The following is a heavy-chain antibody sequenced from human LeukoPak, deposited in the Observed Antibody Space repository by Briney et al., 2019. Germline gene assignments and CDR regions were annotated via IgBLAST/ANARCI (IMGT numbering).Heavy chain of an antibody. CDR2: ISYSGST. CDR1: GGSISNYY. D-gene: IGHD2-15*01. Sequence: SETLSLTCTVSGGSISNYYWIWIRQPPGKGLEWLGHISYSGSTNYNPSLKSRVTISVDTSKNQFPLKVTSVTAADTAVYYCARGHDGVVGWFAPWGRGTLVTVSS. J-gene: IGHJ5*02. CDR3: ARGHDGVVGWFAP. V-gene: IGHV4-59*01.